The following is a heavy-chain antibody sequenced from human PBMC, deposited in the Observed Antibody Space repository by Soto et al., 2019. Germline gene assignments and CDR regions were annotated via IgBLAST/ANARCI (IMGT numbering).Heavy chain of an antibody. D-gene: IGHD6-13*01. Sequence: SVKVSCKASGGTFSSYAISWVRQAPGQGLEWMGGIIPVFGTANYAQKFQGRVTITADESTSTAYMELSSLRSEDTAVYYCARDPGNSSSFFFPWGQGTLVTVSS. CDR2: IIPVFGTA. J-gene: IGHJ5*02. CDR3: ARDPGNSSSFFFP. CDR1: GGTFSSYA. V-gene: IGHV1-69*13.